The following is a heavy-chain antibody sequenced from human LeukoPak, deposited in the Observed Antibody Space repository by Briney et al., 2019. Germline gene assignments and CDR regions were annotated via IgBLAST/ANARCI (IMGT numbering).Heavy chain of an antibody. J-gene: IGHJ5*02. Sequence: ASVKVSCKASGYXFTRYYINWVRQAPGQGLEWMGIINPSGGSTNYAQKFQGRVTMTRDTSTSTIYMEVSSLRSEDTAVYYCATSFRAVNWFDPWGQGTLVTVSS. CDR2: INPSGGST. V-gene: IGHV1-46*01. D-gene: IGHD3-10*01. CDR3: ATSFRAVNWFDP. CDR1: GYXFTRYY.